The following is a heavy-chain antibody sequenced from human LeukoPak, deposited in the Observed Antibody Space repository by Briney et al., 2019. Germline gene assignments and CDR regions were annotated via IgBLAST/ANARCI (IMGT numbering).Heavy chain of an antibody. Sequence: SVKVSCQASGFTFSSAAIQWVRQACGQRFEWIRWIVVGSGDTSHAQKFQERVTITRDTSTSTAYMELSSLRSEDTAVYYCAAEFWHSATDAFDIWGQGTMISVSS. CDR3: AAEFWHSATDAFDI. V-gene: IGHV1-58*02. D-gene: IGHD3-3*01. CDR1: GFTFSSAA. J-gene: IGHJ3*02. CDR2: IVVGSGDT.